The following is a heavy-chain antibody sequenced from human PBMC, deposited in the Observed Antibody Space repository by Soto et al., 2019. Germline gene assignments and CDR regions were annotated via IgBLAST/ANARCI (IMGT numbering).Heavy chain of an antibody. CDR3: ARAPLN. CDR2: IYYSGST. Sequence: QVHLQESGPGLLKPSQTLSLTCTVSGASISSGGYYWTWIRQQPGKGLEWIGYIYYSGSTYSNPSLKSRVTISVDTSKNQFSLKLSSVTAADTAVYYCARAPLNWGQGTLVTVSS. CDR1: GASISSGGYY. V-gene: IGHV4-31*03. J-gene: IGHJ4*02.